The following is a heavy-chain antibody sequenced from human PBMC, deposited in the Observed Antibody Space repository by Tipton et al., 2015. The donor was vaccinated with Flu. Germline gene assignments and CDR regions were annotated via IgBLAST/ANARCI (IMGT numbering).Heavy chain of an antibody. CDR1: GGSISSGNYY. Sequence: TLSLTCSVSGGSISSGNYYWNWIRQPAGKGLEWIGRIYTSGSTDDKPSFKSRATIAADTSKNLFFLRQSSVSAADTAVYFCAKCGETWGQATMVTIAS. D-gene: IGHD3-10*01. CDR3: AKCGET. J-gene: IGHJ3*01. V-gene: IGHV4-61*02. CDR2: IYTSGST.